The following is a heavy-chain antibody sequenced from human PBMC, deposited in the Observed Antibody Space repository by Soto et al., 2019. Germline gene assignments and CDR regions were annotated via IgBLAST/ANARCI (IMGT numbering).Heavy chain of an antibody. D-gene: IGHD3-22*01. CDR1: GDTLSTYY. Sequence: ASVKVSCKASGDTLSTYYMHWARQAPGQGLEWMGIIDPRSGKTNYPQKFQGRVTMTRDTSTTTVYMELSTLRSEDTAMYYCARGVGYSDSSGYPFDYWGQGTLVTVSS. V-gene: IGHV1-46*03. CDR2: IDPRSGKT. J-gene: IGHJ4*02. CDR3: ARGVGYSDSSGYPFDY.